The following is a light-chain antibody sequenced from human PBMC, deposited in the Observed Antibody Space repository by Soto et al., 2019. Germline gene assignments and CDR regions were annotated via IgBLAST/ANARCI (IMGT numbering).Light chain of an antibody. CDR1: QSVSSSY. J-gene: IGKJ3*01. V-gene: IGKV3-20*01. CDR3: QQYGSSLVT. CDR2: GAS. Sequence: EIVLTQSPGTLSLSPGERATLSCRASQSVSSSYLAWYQQKPGQAPRLLIYGASSRATGIPDRFSGSGSGTDFTLTISRLEPEDFAVYYWQQYGSSLVTFGPGTKVDIK.